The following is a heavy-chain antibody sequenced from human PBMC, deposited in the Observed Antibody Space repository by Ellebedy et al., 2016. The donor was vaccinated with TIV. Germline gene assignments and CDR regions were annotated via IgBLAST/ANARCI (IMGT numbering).Heavy chain of an antibody. CDR2: INNSGAT. J-gene: IGHJ5*01. D-gene: IGHD2-15*01. Sequence: MPSETLSLTCTFFGGSFSGSYWSWIRQPPGKGLEWSGEINNSGATNYNPSLSNRVTISVDTSKNLFSLHLTSLTAADTAVNYCARGRGVSDFVVVTVPIRWFDSWGQGSLVTVSS. CDR3: ARGRGVSDFVVVTVPIRWFDS. CDR1: GGSFSGSY. V-gene: IGHV4-34*01.